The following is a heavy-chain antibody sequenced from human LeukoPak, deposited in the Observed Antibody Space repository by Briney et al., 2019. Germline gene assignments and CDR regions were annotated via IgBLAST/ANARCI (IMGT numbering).Heavy chain of an antibody. CDR3: VKEYYCKGDCYTAHHA. Sequence: GGSLRLSCAASGFNFARFTLHWVLQPPGKGLEWVSLIDRRGAPTYYADSVKGRFTISRDNRRQCLFLQMNSLRSEDTALYYCVKEYYCKGDCYTAHHAWGQGTLVTVSS. V-gene: IGHV3-43*01. J-gene: IGHJ5*02. CDR2: IDRRGAPT. D-gene: IGHD2-21*02. CDR1: GFNFARFT.